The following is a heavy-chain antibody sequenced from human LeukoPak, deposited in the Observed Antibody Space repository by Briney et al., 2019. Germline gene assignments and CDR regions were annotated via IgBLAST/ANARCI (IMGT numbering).Heavy chain of an antibody. J-gene: IGHJ4*02. V-gene: IGHV3-23*01. CDR3: AKGGAAAGNFDY. CDR2: ISGSGGST. CDR1: GFTFTSYA. Sequence: GGSLRLSCAASGFTFTSYAMSWVRQAPGKGLEWGSGISGSGGSTYYADSVKGRFTISRDNSKNTVYLQMNSLRAEDTAVYYCAKGGAAAGNFDYWGQGTLVTVSS. D-gene: IGHD6-13*01.